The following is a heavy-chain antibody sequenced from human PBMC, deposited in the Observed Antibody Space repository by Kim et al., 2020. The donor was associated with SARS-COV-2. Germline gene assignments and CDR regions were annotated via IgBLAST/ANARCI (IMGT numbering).Heavy chain of an antibody. Sequence: SETLSLTCTVSGYSISSGYYWGWIRQPPGKGLEWIGSIYHSGSTYYNPSLKSRVTISVDTSKNQFSLKLSSVTAADTAVYYCARAGYFDYWGQGTLVTVSS. V-gene: IGHV4-38-2*02. D-gene: IGHD6-13*01. CDR3: ARAGYFDY. CDR2: IYHSGST. J-gene: IGHJ4*02. CDR1: GYSISSGYY.